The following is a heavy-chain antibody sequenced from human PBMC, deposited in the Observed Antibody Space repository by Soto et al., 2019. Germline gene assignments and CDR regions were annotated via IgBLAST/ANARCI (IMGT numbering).Heavy chain of an antibody. CDR3: ATVGPYSPRWDF. J-gene: IGHJ3*01. CDR1: EFAFSTFG. D-gene: IGHD2-15*01. CDR2: ISAIGDST. Sequence: EVQVLESGGGLIQSGGSLRLSCVFSEFAFSTFGMSWVRQAPGKGLESVSSISAIGDSTFHADSVKGSFSISRDNSRNSLYLQMNNLRAEDTAVYYCATVGPYSPRWDFWGQGTVVTVSS. V-gene: IGHV3-23*01.